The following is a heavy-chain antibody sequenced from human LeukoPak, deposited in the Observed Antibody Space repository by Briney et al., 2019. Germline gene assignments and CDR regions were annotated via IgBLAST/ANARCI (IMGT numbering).Heavy chain of an antibody. Sequence: GESLKISWKGSGYSFTTYRITWVRQMPGKGLEWMGRIDPSDSYTNYSPSFQGHVTISADKSISTAYLQWTSLKASDTAMYYCARVIHLGELSLYVYLWQGTLVTVSS. V-gene: IGHV5-10-1*01. CDR1: GYSFTTYR. D-gene: IGHD3-16*02. CDR2: IDPSDSYT. J-gene: IGHJ4*02. CDR3: ARVIHLGELSLYVY.